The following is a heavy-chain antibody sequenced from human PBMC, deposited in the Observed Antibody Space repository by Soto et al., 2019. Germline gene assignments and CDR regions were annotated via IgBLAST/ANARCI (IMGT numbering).Heavy chain of an antibody. V-gene: IGHV4-39*07. J-gene: IGHJ5*02. CDR1: GASISSSSFY. CDR3: ARDQLEGNWFDP. CDR2: IYYDGST. D-gene: IGHD1-1*01. Sequence: SETLSLTCTVSGASISSSSFYWGWIRQPPGKGLESIANIYYDGSTLYNPSLKSRVTISVDKSKNQFSLKLTSVTAADTAVYYCARDQLEGNWFDPWGQGTLVTVSS.